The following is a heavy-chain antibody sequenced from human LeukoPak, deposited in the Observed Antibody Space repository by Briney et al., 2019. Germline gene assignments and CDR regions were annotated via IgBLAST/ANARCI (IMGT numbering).Heavy chain of an antibody. CDR1: GFTFGSYG. D-gene: IGHD5-12*01. J-gene: IGHJ3*02. CDR2: IWYDGSNK. V-gene: IGHV3-33*06. Sequence: GRSLRLSCAASGFTFGSYGMHWVRQAPGKGLEWVAVIWYDGSNKYYADSVKGRFTISRDNSKNTLYLQMNSLRAEDTAVYYCAKALGGYSGYDPKDAFDIWGQGTMVTVSS. CDR3: AKALGGYSGYDPKDAFDI.